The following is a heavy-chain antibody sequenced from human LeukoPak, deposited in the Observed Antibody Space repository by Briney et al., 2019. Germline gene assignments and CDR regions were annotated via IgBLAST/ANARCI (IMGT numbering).Heavy chain of an antibody. CDR2: ISSSSSTI. Sequence: PGGSLRLSCAPSGFTFSSYSMNWVRQAPGNGLEWVSYISSSSSTIYDADSVKGRFTISRDNTKNSLYLQMNSLRDEDTAVYYCARDNPERHDYWGQGTLVTVSS. CDR1: GFTFSSYS. D-gene: IGHD1-1*01. CDR3: ARDNPERHDY. V-gene: IGHV3-48*02. J-gene: IGHJ4*02.